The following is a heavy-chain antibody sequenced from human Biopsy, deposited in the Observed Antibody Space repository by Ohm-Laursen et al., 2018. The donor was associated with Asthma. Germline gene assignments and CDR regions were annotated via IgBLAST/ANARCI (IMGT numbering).Heavy chain of an antibody. Sequence: SLRLSCAASGFTFSSYGMDWVRQAPGKGLEWVAVISYDGNHKFYEDSVKGRFTISRDNSKNTLYLQMNNLRTEDTAVYYCAKRRGYSGHDNDYWGQGTLVIVSS. D-gene: IGHD5-12*01. J-gene: IGHJ4*02. CDR3: AKRRGYSGHDNDY. V-gene: IGHV3-30*18. CDR1: GFTFSSYG. CDR2: ISYDGNHK.